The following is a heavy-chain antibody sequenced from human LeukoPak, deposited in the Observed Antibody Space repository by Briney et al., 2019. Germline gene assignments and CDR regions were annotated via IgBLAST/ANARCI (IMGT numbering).Heavy chain of an antibody. CDR1: GYTFTSYA. D-gene: IGHD2-15*01. Sequence: GASVKVSCKASGYTFTSYAISWVRQAPGQGLEWMGGIIPIFGTANYAQKFQGRVTITADESASTAYMELSSLRSEDTAVYYCARMSGYCSGGSCYGNNWFDPWGQGTLVTVSS. CDR2: IIPIFGTA. CDR3: ARMSGYCSGGSCYGNNWFDP. J-gene: IGHJ5*02. V-gene: IGHV1-69*13.